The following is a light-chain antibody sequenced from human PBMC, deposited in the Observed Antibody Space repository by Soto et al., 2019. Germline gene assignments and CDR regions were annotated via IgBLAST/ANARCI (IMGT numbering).Light chain of an antibody. CDR2: RNN. CDR3: AACDDRLSVV. J-gene: IGLJ2*01. V-gene: IGLV1-47*01. CDR1: SSNIGSNY. Sequence: QSVLTQPPSASGTPGQRVTISCSGSSSNIGSNYVYWYQQLPGTAPKLLIYRNNQRPSGGPHRFSGYTSGTSASLAISGLGYEDEADYYRAACDDRLSVVFGGGTKLTVL.